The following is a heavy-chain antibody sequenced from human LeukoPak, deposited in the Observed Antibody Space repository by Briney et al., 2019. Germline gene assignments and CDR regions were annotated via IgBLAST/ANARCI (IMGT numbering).Heavy chain of an antibody. Sequence: GGSLRLSCAASGFTFSDYYMSWIRQAPGKGLEWVSYISSSGSTIYYADSVKGRFTISRDNAKNSLYLQMNSLRAEDTAVYYCAQLQPDYYYYMDVWGKGTTVTVSS. CDR3: AQLQPDYYYYMDV. J-gene: IGHJ6*03. CDR1: GFTFSDYY. CDR2: ISSSGSTI. D-gene: IGHD2-2*01. V-gene: IGHV3-11*04.